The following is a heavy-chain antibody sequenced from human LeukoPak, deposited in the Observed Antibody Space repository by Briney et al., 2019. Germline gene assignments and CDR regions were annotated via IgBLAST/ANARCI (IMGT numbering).Heavy chain of an antibody. CDR1: GDTFTGYF. D-gene: IGHD1-26*01. J-gene: IGHJ5*02. CDR2: INFYSGDT. V-gene: IGHV1-2*02. CDR3: ARGGVGATTYVWFDP. Sequence: GASVKVSCKASGDTFTGYFIHWVRQAPGQGLEWLGWINFYSGDTNYAQKLQARVTLTRDTSISTVYMALTSMKSDDTATYYCARGGVGATTYVWFDPWGQGTLVTVSS.